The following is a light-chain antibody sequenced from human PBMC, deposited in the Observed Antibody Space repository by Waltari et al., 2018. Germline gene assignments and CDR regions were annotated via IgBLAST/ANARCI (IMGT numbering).Light chain of an antibody. CDR2: KTS. Sequence: TCRASQSISDWLALYQQKPGKAPKLLMYKTSTLQGGVPSRFSGGGSDTEFTLTISSLQPDDFATYYCQQYNHYPWTFGPGTKVEVK. J-gene: IGKJ1*01. V-gene: IGKV1-5*03. CDR1: QSISDW. CDR3: QQYNHYPWT.